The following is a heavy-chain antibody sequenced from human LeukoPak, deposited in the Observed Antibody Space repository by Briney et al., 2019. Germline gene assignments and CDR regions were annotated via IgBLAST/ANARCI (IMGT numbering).Heavy chain of an antibody. Sequence: ASLKVSCTASGYTFSNYGMSWVRQAPGQRLEWMGWISGSSDNTNYAQKVQGRVTMTTDTSTSTAYMELRSLRSDDTAVYYCARGGWTITDYDYWGQGTLVTVSS. D-gene: IGHD1-20*01. CDR1: GYTFSNYG. CDR2: ISGSSDNT. J-gene: IGHJ4*02. CDR3: ARGGWTITDYDY. V-gene: IGHV1-18*04.